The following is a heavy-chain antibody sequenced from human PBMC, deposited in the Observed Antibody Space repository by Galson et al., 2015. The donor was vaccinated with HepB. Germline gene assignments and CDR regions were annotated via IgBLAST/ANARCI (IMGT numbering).Heavy chain of an antibody. V-gene: IGHV2-26*01. CDR1: GFSLSNARMG. CDR2: IFSNDEK. D-gene: IGHD2-2*01. Sequence: PALVKPTQTLTLTCTVSGFSLSNARMGVSWIRQPPGKALEWLAHIFSNDEKSYSTSLKSRLTISKDTSKSQVVLTMTNMDPVDTATYYCARIIVVVPAAMPHDYYYGMDVWGQGTTVTVSS. J-gene: IGHJ6*02. CDR3: ARIIVVVPAAMPHDYYYGMDV.